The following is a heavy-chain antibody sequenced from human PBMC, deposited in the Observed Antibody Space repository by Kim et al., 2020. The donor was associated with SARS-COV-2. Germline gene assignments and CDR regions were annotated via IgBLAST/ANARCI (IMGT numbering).Heavy chain of an antibody. D-gene: IGHD3-22*01. Sequence: SETLSLTCTVSGGSISSYYWSWIRQPPGKGLEWIGYIYYSGSTNYNPSLKSRVTISVDTSKNQFSLKLSSVTAADTAVYYCAREKTYYYDSSGYYFENAFDIWGQGKMITVSS. J-gene: IGHJ3*02. CDR3: AREKTYYYDSSGYYFENAFDI. CDR1: GGSISSYY. V-gene: IGHV4-59*01. CDR2: IYYSGST.